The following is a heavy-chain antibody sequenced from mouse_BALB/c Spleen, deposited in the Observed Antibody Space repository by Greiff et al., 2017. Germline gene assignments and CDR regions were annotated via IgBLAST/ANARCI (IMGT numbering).Heavy chain of an antibody. V-gene: IGHV1S41*01. D-gene: IGHD1-2*01. CDR3: AHYDGWYFDV. J-gene: IGHJ1*01. CDR2: IAPGSGST. CDR1: GYTFTSYW. Sequence: DLVKPGASVKLSCKASGYTFTSYWINWIKQRPGQGLEWIGRIAPGSGSTYYNEMFKGKATLTVDTSSSTAYIQLSSLSSEDSAVYFCAHYDGWYFDVWGAGTTVTVSS.